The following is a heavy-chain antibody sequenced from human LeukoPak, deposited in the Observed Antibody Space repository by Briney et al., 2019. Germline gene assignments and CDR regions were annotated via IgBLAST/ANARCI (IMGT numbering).Heavy chain of an antibody. CDR3: AKGFYGDRIYYYYYMDV. CDR1: GFTFSSYG. CDR2: IRYDGSNK. Sequence: GGSLRLSCAASGFTFSSYGMHWVRQAPGKGLEWVAFIRYDGSNKYYADSVKGRFTISRDNSKNTLYLQMNSLRAEDTAVYYCAKGFYGDRIYYYYYMDVWGKGTTVTVSS. D-gene: IGHD4-17*01. V-gene: IGHV3-30*02. J-gene: IGHJ6*03.